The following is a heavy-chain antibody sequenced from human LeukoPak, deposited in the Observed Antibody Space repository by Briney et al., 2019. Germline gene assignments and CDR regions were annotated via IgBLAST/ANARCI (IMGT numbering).Heavy chain of an antibody. CDR1: GGSITNYY. J-gene: IGHJ3*02. CDR3: ARPSIPSAAASALDI. Sequence: SETLSLTCPVSGGSITNYYWSWIRQPPGRGLQWIGYIYYSGSTNSNPSLKSRATMSVDTSKSQLSLKMTSVTAADTAVYYCARPSIPSAAASALDIWGQGTMVTVSS. V-gene: IGHV4-59*08. CDR2: IYYSGST. D-gene: IGHD2-2*01.